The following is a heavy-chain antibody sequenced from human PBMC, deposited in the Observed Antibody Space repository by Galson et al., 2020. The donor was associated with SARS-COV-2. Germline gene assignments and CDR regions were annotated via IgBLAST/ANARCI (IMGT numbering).Heavy chain of an antibody. CDR1: GGSISSSRYY. CDR2: IYYSGST. CDR3: ARPMGTAMMSDFGY. Sequence: SETLSLTCTVSGGSISSSRYYWGWIRQPPSKGLEWIGSIYYSGSTYYNPSLKSRVTISGDTSKNQCSLKLSSVTAADTAVYYCARPMGTAMMSDFGYCGQGTLVTVSS. V-gene: IGHV4-39*01. J-gene: IGHJ4*02. D-gene: IGHD5-18*01.